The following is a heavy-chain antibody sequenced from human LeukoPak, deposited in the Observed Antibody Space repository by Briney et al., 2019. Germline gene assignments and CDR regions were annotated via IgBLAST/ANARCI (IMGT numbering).Heavy chain of an antibody. CDR2: IYYSGST. CDR3: ARVWTCDYASNWFDP. CDR1: GGSISSHY. J-gene: IGHJ5*02. Sequence: SETLSLTCAVSGGSISSHYWSWIRQPPGKGLEWIGYIYYSGSTNYNPSLKSRVTISVDTSKNQFSLKLSSVTAADTAVYYCARVWTCDYASNWFDPWGQGTLVTVSS. V-gene: IGHV4-59*11. D-gene: IGHD4-17*01.